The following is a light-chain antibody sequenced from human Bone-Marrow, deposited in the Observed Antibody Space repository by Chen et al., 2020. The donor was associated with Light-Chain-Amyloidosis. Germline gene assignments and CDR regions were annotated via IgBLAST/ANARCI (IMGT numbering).Light chain of an antibody. CDR3: QVWDRSSDRPV. CDR1: NIGSTS. V-gene: IGLV3-21*02. CDR2: DDS. J-gene: IGLJ3*02. Sequence: SYVLTQPSSVSVAPGQTATIAWGGNNIGSTSLHWYQQTPGQAPLLVVYDDSDRPSGIPGRLSGPNSGNTATLAISRVEAGDEADYCCQVWDRSSDRPVFGGGTKLTVL.